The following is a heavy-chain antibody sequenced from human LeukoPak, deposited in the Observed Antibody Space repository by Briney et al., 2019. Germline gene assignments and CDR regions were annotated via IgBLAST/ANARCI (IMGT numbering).Heavy chain of an antibody. Sequence: GTSVKVSCKASGFTFTSSAVQWVRQARGQRLEWIGWIVVGSGNTNYAQKFQERVTITRDMSTSTAYMELSSLRSEDTAVYYCAAATYYYDSSGPACDYWGQGTLVTVSS. V-gene: IGHV1-58*01. CDR2: IVVGSGNT. J-gene: IGHJ4*02. D-gene: IGHD3-22*01. CDR1: GFTFTSSA. CDR3: AAATYYYDSSGPACDY.